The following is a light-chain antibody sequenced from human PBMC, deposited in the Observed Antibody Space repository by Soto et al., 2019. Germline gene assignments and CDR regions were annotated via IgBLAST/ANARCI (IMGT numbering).Light chain of an antibody. CDR1: QSINRH. V-gene: IGKV3-11*01. Sequence: EIVLTRSPATLSLSPGERATLSCRASQSINRHLAWYRQKPGQAPRLLIYDASNRATGIPARFSGSGSGTDFTLTISSLEPEDFGVYYCQQRGNWPPVTFGGGTKVEIK. CDR2: DAS. CDR3: QQRGNWPPVT. J-gene: IGKJ4*01.